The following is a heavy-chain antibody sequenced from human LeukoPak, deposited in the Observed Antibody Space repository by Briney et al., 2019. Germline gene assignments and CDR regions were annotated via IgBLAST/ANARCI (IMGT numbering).Heavy chain of an antibody. Sequence: PSETLSLTCTVSGGSISSGGYYWSWIRQHPGKGLEWIGYIYYSGSTYYNPSLKSRVTISVDTSKNQFSLKLSSVTAADTAVYYCARSRRDYGGTRDAFDIWGQGTMVAVSS. CDR2: IYYSGST. V-gene: IGHV4-31*03. CDR1: GGSISSGGYY. CDR3: ARSRRDYGGTRDAFDI. D-gene: IGHD4-23*01. J-gene: IGHJ3*02.